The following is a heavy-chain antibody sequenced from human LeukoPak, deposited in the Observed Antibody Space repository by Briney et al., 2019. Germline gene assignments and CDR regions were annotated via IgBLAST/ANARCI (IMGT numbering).Heavy chain of an antibody. CDR1: RFTFITYW. J-gene: IGHJ4*02. CDR3: ARRSLGNWGYDY. Sequence: PGGSLRLSCAASRFTFITYWMSWVRQAPGKGLEWVANIKQDGSEKYYVDSVKGRFTISRDNAKNSLYLQMNSLRAEDTAVYYCARRSLGNWGYDYWGQGTLVTVSS. V-gene: IGHV3-7*01. CDR2: IKQDGSEK. D-gene: IGHD3-16*01.